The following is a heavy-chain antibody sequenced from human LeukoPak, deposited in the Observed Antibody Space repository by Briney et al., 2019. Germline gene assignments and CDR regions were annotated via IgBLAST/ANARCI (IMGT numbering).Heavy chain of an antibody. V-gene: IGHV6-1*01. Sequence: SQTLSLTCAISGDSVSSNSAAWHWIRQSPSRGLEWLGRTYYKSKWYTNYAVSVSSRITLTPDTSKHRISLQLTSVTPDDTAVYYCSRSPDTAMVNWGQGTLVTVSS. J-gene: IGHJ4*02. D-gene: IGHD5-18*01. CDR2: TYYKSKWYT. CDR3: SRSPDTAMVN. CDR1: GDSVSSNSAA.